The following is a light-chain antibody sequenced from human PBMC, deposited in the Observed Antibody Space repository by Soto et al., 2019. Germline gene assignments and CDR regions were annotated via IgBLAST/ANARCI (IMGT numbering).Light chain of an antibody. CDR2: AAS. CDR1: PSISSH. V-gene: IGKV1-39*01. CDR3: QQANSFPIT. J-gene: IGKJ5*01. Sequence: DIQMTQSPSSLFASVGDRVSITCRASPSISSHLSWYKQKPGKAPTILIYAASSLQSGVPSRCSGSGSGTDFTLTISSLQHEDFETSYCQQANSFPITFGQGTRLEIK.